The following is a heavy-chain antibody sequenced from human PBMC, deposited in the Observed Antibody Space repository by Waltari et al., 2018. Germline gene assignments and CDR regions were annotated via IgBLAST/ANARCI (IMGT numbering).Heavy chain of an antibody. V-gene: IGHV3-74*01. CDR3: ARGGSSGYSFGFY. CDR1: GFTFSTSW. Sequence: EVQLVESGGGLVQHGGSLRLSCAASGFTFSTSWIHWVRQAPGQGLGGVSSINTDGSSTSYADSVKGRFTVARDNAKNMLYLQMNSLRAEDTAVYYCARGGSSGYSFGFYWGQGSLVTVSS. D-gene: IGHD5-18*01. J-gene: IGHJ4*02. CDR2: INTDGSST.